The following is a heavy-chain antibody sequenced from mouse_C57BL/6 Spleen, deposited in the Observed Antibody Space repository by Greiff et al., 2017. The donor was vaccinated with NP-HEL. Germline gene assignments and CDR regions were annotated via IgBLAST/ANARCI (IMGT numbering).Heavy chain of an antibody. CDR1: GFSLTSYG. CDR2: IWRGGST. V-gene: IGHV2-5*01. CDR3: AKNHGYDGEGYARDY. J-gene: IGHJ4*01. D-gene: IGHD2-2*01. Sequence: QVQLQQSGPGLVQPSQSLSITCTVSGFSLTSYGVHWVRQSPGKGLEWLGVIWRGGSTDYNAAFMSRLSITKDNSKSQVFFKMNSLQADDTAIYYCAKNHGYDGEGYARDYWGQGTSVTVSS.